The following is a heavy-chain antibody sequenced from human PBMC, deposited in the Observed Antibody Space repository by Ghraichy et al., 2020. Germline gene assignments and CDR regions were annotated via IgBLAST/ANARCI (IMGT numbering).Heavy chain of an antibody. CDR3: AKASGYSYGRYYFDY. CDR2: ITANGGNT. Sequence: LSLTCAVSGFPFSTYAMNWVRQAPGKGLEWVSSITANGGNTYYADSMKGRFTISRDNSKNMVYLQMNSLRDEDTAVYYCAKASGYSYGRYYFDYWGQGTLVTVSS. V-gene: IGHV3-23*01. CDR1: GFPFSTYA. J-gene: IGHJ4*02. D-gene: IGHD5-12*01.